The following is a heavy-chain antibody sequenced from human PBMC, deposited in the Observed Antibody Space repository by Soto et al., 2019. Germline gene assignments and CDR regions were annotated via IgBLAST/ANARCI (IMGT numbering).Heavy chain of an antibody. V-gene: IGHV1-24*01. D-gene: IGHD2-8*01. J-gene: IGHJ3*02. CDR2: FDPEDGET. CDR1: GYTLTELS. CDR3: ATGPPVYAMLDAFDI. Sequence: ASVKVSCKVSGYTLTELSSHWLRQAPGKGLEWMGGFDPEDGETIYAQKFQGRVTMTEDTSTDTAYMELSSLRSEDTAVYYCATGPPVYAMLDAFDIWGQGTMVTVSS.